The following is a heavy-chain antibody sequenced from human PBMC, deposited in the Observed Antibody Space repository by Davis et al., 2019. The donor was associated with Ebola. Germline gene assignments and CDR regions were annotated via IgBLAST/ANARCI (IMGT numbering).Heavy chain of an antibody. V-gene: IGHV3-23*01. CDR3: AKDRRGYHSAADY. Sequence: GGSLRLSCAGSGFTFNFYVMNWVRQPPGKGLEWVSGIDGGDGTTQYADSVKGRFTISRDNSKNTLYLQMNSLRAEDTAVYYCAKDRRGYHSAADYWGQGTLVTVSS. CDR1: GFTFNFYV. D-gene: IGHD3-22*01. J-gene: IGHJ4*02. CDR2: IDGGDGTT.